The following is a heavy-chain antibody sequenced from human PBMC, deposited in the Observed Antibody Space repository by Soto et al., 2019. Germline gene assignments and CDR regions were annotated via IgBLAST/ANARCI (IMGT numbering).Heavy chain of an antibody. J-gene: IGHJ4*02. V-gene: IGHV3-23*01. CDR1: GFTFNNYA. D-gene: IGHD3-10*01. CDR3: AIHIYYGSGSYYAVDY. CDR2: ISASGGST. Sequence: EVQLLESGGGLVQPGGSLRLSCVVSGFTFNNYAMNWVRQAPGKGLEWVSGISASGGSTYYADSVKGRFTLSRASSKHPLYLQMNRLRADDPAIYYCAIHIYYGSGSYYAVDYWGQGTLVTVSS.